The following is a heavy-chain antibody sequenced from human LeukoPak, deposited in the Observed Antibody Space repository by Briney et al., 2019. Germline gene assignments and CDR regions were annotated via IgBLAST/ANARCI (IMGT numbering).Heavy chain of an antibody. J-gene: IGHJ4*02. CDR1: GGSISNYY. Sequence: PSETLSLTCTVSGGSISNYYWTWIRQPPGKGLEWIGFIYYTGSTNYHPSLKSRVTISLDTSKNQFSLKLSSVTAADTAVYYCARGPYSSDAGYWGQGTLVTVSS. D-gene: IGHD6-25*01. CDR2: IYYTGST. CDR3: ARGPYSSDAGY. V-gene: IGHV4-59*12.